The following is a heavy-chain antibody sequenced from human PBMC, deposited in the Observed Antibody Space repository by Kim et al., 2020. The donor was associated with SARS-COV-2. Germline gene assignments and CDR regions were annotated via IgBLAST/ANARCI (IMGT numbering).Heavy chain of an antibody. V-gene: IGHV4-31*02. J-gene: IGHJ6*02. D-gene: IGHD6-13*01. CDR3: ARDRDSSSWSYYYYYGMDV. Sequence: SRVTISVDTSKNQFSLKLSSVTAADTAVYYCARDRDSSSWSYYYYYGMDVWGQGTTVTVSS.